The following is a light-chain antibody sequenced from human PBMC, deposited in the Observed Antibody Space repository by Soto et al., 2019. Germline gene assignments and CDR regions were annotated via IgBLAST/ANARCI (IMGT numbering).Light chain of an antibody. CDR1: QSVNSNS. J-gene: IGKJ4*01. CDR3: QQFSSYPLT. CDR2: GAS. V-gene: IGKV3-20*01. Sequence: EVVLTQSPGTLSLSPGERATLSCRASQSVNSNSLAWYQQKLGRAPSLLIYGASNRATGVPDRFSGSGFGTDFSLTISRLEPEDFAVYYCQQFSSYPLTFGGGTKVDIK.